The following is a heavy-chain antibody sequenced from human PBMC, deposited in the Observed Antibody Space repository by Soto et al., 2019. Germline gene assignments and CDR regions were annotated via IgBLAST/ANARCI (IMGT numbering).Heavy chain of an antibody. Sequence: EVQLLESGGGLVQPGGSLRLSCAASGFTFSSYAMSWVRQAPGKGLEWGSAISGSGGSTYYADSVKGRSTISRGNSKNTLYLQMNRLRAEDTAVYYCAKSGGGWYNVDYWGQGTLVTVSS. CDR2: ISGSGGST. D-gene: IGHD6-19*01. J-gene: IGHJ4*02. CDR3: AKSGGGWYNVDY. CDR1: GFTFSSYA. V-gene: IGHV3-23*01.